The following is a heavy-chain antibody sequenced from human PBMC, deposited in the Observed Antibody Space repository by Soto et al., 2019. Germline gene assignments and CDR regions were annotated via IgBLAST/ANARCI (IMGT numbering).Heavy chain of an antibody. V-gene: IGHV3-30-3*01. J-gene: IGHJ4*02. CDR2: ISYDGSNK. CDR1: GFTFSSYA. CDR3: ARGQGGGNFDY. D-gene: IGHD2-15*01. Sequence: QVQLVESGGGVVQPGRSLRLSCAASGFTFSSYAMHWVRQAPGKGLEWVAVISYDGSNKYYADSVKGRFTISRDNSKNTLYLQMNSLRAEDTAVYYCARGQGGGNFDYWGQGTLATVSS.